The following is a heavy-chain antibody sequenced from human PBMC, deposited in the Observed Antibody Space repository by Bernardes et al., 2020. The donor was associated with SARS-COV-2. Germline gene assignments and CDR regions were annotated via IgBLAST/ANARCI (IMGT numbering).Heavy chain of an antibody. J-gene: IGHJ4*02. CDR1: GFTFSSYV. Sequence: GGSLRLSCVASGFTFSSYVMRWVRQAPGKGLEWVSSISGSGDATYYADSVKGRFTISKDNSKNTLYLQMNSLRAEDTAIYYCAKGSGSYYYFDYWGQGTLDTVS. CDR2: ISGSGDAT. CDR3: AKGSGSYYYFDY. D-gene: IGHD1-26*01. V-gene: IGHV3-23*01.